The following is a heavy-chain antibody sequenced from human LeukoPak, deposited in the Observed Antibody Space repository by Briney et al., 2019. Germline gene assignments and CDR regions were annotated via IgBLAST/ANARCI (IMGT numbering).Heavy chain of an antibody. CDR3: AKDRYCSSTSCSPNWFDP. Sequence: GRSLRLSCAASGFTFRIYGMHWVRQAPGKGLEWVAVIWNDGSKKYYADSVKGRFTISRDNSKNTLYLQMNSLRAEDTAVYYCAKDRYCSSTSCSPNWFDPWGQGTLVTVSS. CDR2: IWNDGSKK. V-gene: IGHV3-33*06. D-gene: IGHD2-2*01. CDR1: GFTFRIYG. J-gene: IGHJ5*02.